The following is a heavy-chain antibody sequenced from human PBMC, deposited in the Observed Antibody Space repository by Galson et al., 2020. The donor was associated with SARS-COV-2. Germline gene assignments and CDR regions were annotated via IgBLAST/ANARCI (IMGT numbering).Heavy chain of an antibody. Sequence: TGGSLRLSCAASGFTFSSYAMHWVRQAPGMGLEWVAVISYDGSNKYYADSVKGRFTISRDNSKNTLYLQMNSLRAEDTAVYYCARDLGQLDFDYWGQGTLVTVSS. J-gene: IGHJ4*02. CDR1: GFTFSSYA. D-gene: IGHD6-6*01. CDR2: ISYDGSNK. CDR3: ARDLGQLDFDY. V-gene: IGHV3-30-3*01.